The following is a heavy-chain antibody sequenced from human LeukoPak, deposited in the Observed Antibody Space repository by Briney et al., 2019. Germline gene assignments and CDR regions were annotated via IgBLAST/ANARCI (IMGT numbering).Heavy chain of an antibody. CDR1: GGSSSGYY. CDR2: INHYGTT. J-gene: IGHJ4*02. Sequence: SETLSLACAVYGGSSSGYYWSWIRQPPGKGLEFIGEINHYGTTIYTPSLKSRVTISVDTSKNQFSLKLSSVTAADTAVYYCARRTCGSDCYSVDYWGQGNMVTVSS. D-gene: IGHD2-21*02. V-gene: IGHV4-34*01. CDR3: ARRTCGSDCYSVDY.